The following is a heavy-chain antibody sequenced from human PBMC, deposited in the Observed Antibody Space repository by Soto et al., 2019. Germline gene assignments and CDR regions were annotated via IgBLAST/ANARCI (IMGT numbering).Heavy chain of an antibody. CDR3: AHRVLRTVFGLVTTTAIYFDF. D-gene: IGHD3-3*01. Sequence: QITLNESGPTVVRPTETLTLTCRFSGFSLTTSGVGVGWVRQSPGKAPEWLALIYWDDDKRYSESLKSRLTIPKDTSENQVVLTVANLDPTDTATYYCAHRVLRTVFGLVTTTAIYFDFWGQGTPVAVSS. CDR2: IYWDDDK. V-gene: IGHV2-5*02. CDR1: GFSLTTSGVG. J-gene: IGHJ4*02.